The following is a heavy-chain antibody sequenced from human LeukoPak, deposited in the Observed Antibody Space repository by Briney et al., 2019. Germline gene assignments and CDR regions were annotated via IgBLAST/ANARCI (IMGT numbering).Heavy chain of an antibody. D-gene: IGHD4-17*01. CDR1: GGSFSGYY. Sequence: SETLSLTCAVYGGSFSGYYWSWIRQPPGKGLEWIGEIYHSGSTNYNPSLKSRVTIAVDKSKNQFSLKLSSVTAADTAVYYCARASHDYGDYSHFDYWGQGTLVTVSS. J-gene: IGHJ4*02. V-gene: IGHV4-34*01. CDR2: IYHSGST. CDR3: ARASHDYGDYSHFDY.